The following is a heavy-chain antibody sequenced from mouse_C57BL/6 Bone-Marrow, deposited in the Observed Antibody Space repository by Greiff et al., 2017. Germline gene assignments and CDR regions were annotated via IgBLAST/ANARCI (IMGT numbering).Heavy chain of an antibody. D-gene: IGHD2-3*01. CDR1: GYTFTSYW. Sequence: QVQLQQPGAELVKPGASVKLSCKASGYTFTSYWMHWVKQRPGQGLEWIGMIHPNSGSTNYNEKFKSKATLTVDKSSSTAYMQLSSLTSEDSAVYYCARAWWLLRGVAYWGQGTLVTVSA. V-gene: IGHV1-64*01. CDR3: ARAWWLLRGVAY. J-gene: IGHJ3*01. CDR2: IHPNSGST.